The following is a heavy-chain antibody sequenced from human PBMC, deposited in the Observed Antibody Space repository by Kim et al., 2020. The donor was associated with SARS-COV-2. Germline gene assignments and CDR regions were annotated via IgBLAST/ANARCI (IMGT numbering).Heavy chain of an antibody. J-gene: IGHJ4*02. Sequence: SETLSLTCTVSGGSISSSSYYWGWIRQPPGKGLEWIGSIYYSGSTYYNPSLKSRVTISVDTSKNQFSLKLSSVTAADTAVYYCARSEVGEDYDILTGHPVDYWGQGTLVTVSS. CDR3: ARSEVGEDYDILTGHPVDY. CDR1: GGSISSSSYY. V-gene: IGHV4-39*07. D-gene: IGHD3-9*01. CDR2: IYYSGST.